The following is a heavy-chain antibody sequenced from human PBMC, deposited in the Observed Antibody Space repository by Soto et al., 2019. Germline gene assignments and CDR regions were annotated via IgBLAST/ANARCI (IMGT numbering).Heavy chain of an antibody. V-gene: IGHV1-3*01. CDR2: INAGNGNT. D-gene: IGHD2-2*01. CDR1: GYTFTSYA. CDR3: ARDKGVIVVVPAAIRSYYGMDV. J-gene: IGHJ6*02. Sequence: ASVKVSCKASGYTFTSYAMHWVRQAPGQRLEWMGWINAGNGNTKYSQKFQGRVTITRDTSASTAYMELSSLRSEDTAVYYCARDKGVIVVVPAAIRSYYGMDVWG.